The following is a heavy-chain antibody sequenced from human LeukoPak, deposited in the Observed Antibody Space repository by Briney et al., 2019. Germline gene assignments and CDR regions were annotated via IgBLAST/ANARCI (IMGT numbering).Heavy chain of an antibody. CDR2: ISNDGGGT. CDR1: GFIFNNFG. D-gene: IGHD3-22*01. J-gene: IGHJ4*02. V-gene: IGHV3-23*01. CDR3: AKGSSGYFFDL. Sequence: GGSLRLSCAASGFIFNNFGLVCVRQAPAKGLEWVSAISNDGGGTTYADFVKGRFSVSRDNSKNTLCLQMNRRRAEDTALYYCAKGSSGYFFDLWGQGTLVTVSS.